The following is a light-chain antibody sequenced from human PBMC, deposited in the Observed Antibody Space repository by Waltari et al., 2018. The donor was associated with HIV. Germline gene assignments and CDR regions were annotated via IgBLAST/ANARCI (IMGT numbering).Light chain of an antibody. CDR2: GAS. CDR3: QQYGSSRLT. J-gene: IGKJ4*01. Sequence: EIVLTEAPGTLSLSPGERVTLSGRASQSVSSSYLAWYQQKPGQAPRLLIYGASSRATGIPDRFSGSGSGTDFTLTISRLEPEDFAVYYCQQYGSSRLTFGGGTKVEIK. CDR1: QSVSSSY. V-gene: IGKV3-20*01.